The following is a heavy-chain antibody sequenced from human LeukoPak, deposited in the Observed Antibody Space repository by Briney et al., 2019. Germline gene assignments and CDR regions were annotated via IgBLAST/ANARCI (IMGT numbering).Heavy chain of an antibody. D-gene: IGHD3-10*01. CDR3: ARVAGTMVRGVIGY. CDR1: GYTFTSYD. V-gene: IGHV1-8*01. CDR2: INPNSGNT. J-gene: IGHJ4*02. Sequence: ASVKVSCKASGYTFTSYDINWVRQATGQGLEWMGWINPNSGNTGYAQKFQGRVTMTRNTSISTAYMELNSLRSEDTAVSYCARVAGTMVRGVIGYWGQGTLVTVSS.